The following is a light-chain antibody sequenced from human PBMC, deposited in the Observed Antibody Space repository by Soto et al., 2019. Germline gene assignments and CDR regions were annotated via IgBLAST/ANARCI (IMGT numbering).Light chain of an antibody. CDR1: SSDVGSYNL. CDR2: EGS. Sequence: QSALTQPASVSLSPGQSITISRTGTSSDVGSYNLVSWYQQHPGKAPKLMIYEGSKRPSGVSNRFSGSKSGNTASLTISGLQAEDEADYYCCSYAGSSTPYVFGTGTKVTVL. CDR3: CSYAGSSTPYV. V-gene: IGLV2-23*01. J-gene: IGLJ1*01.